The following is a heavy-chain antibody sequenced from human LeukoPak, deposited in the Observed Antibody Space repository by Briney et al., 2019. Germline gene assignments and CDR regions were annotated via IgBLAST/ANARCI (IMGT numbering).Heavy chain of an antibody. V-gene: IGHV3-30*18. CDR1: GFTLSSYG. J-gene: IGHJ4*02. D-gene: IGHD5-18*01. CDR3: AKDRAIQLWLPGWDFDY. Sequence: GRSLRLSCAASGFTLSSYGMRWVRQAPGKGLEWVAVISYDGSNKYYPDSVKGRFTISRDNSKNTLYLQMNSLRAEDMAVYYCAKDRAIQLWLPGWDFDYWGQGTLVTVSS. CDR2: ISYDGSNK.